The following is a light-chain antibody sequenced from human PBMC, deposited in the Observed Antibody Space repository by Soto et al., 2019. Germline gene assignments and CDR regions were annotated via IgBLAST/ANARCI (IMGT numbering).Light chain of an antibody. CDR1: SSDVGGYNY. V-gene: IGLV2-14*01. J-gene: IGLJ2*01. CDR2: DVS. CDR3: SSYTGNSTV. Sequence: QSVLTQPASVSGSHGQSITISCTGTSSDVGGYNYVSWYQQHPGKAPKLMIYDVSNRPSGVSNRFSGSKSGNTASLTISGLQAEDEADYYCSSYTGNSTVFGGGTKLTVL.